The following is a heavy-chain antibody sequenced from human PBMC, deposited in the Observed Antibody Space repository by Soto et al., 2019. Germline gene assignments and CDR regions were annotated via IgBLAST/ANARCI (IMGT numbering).Heavy chain of an antibody. CDR3: VRERELFRRFAASGDYRREFDY. J-gene: IGHJ4*02. V-gene: IGHV4-31*03. CDR2: IYYSGIT. CDR1: GGSISSGGYY. Sequence: QVQLQESGPGLVKPSQTLSLTCTVSGGSISSGGYYWSWIRQHPGKGLEWIGFIYYSGITYYNPSLKSRVSISIGTSKNQCSLKLSAVPAADTAVYYCVRERELFRRFAASGDYRREFDYWGQGTLVTVSS. D-gene: IGHD4-17*01.